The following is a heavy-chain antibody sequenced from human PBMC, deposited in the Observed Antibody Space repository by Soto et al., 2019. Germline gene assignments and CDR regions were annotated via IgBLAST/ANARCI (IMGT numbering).Heavy chain of an antibody. Sequence: PGESLKISCKGSGYSFTSYWIGWVRQMPGKGLEWMGIIYPGDSDTRYSPSFQGQVTISADKSISTAYLQWSSLKASDTAMYYCAGGPYSSSWYSFYYGMDVWGQGTTVTVSS. CDR2: IYPGDSDT. CDR1: GYSFTSYW. V-gene: IGHV5-51*01. D-gene: IGHD6-13*01. J-gene: IGHJ6*02. CDR3: AGGPYSSSWYSFYYGMDV.